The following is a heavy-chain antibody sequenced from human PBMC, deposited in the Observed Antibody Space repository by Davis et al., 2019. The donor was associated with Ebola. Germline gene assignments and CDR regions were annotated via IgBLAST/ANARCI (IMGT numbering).Heavy chain of an antibody. Sequence: ASVKVSCKASGYTFTSYGISWVRQAPGQGLEWMGWISAYNGNTNYAQKLQGRVTMTTDTSTSTAYMELRSLRSDDTAVYYCARGLGGTGYYPYGTWFDPWGQGTLVTVSS. CDR2: ISAYNGNT. V-gene: IGHV1-18*01. D-gene: IGHD3/OR15-3a*01. CDR1: GYTFTSYG. CDR3: ARGLGGTGYYPYGTWFDP. J-gene: IGHJ5*02.